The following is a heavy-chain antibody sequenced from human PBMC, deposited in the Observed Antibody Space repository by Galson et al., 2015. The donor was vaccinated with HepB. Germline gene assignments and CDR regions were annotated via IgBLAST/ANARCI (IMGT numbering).Heavy chain of an antibody. Sequence: SETLSLTCAVYGGSFSGYYWSWIRQPPGKGLEWIGEINHSGSTNYNPSLKSRVTISVDTSKNQFSLKLSSVTAADTAVYYCARVRYSGYGTRNWFDPWGQGTLVTVSS. V-gene: IGHV4-34*01. CDR3: ARVRYSGYGTRNWFDP. J-gene: IGHJ5*02. CDR2: INHSGST. CDR1: GGSFSGYY. D-gene: IGHD5-12*01.